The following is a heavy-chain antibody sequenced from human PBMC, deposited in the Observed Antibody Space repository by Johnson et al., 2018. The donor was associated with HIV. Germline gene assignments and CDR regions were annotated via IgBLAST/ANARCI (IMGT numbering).Heavy chain of an antibody. CDR3: ARDFVAFGECTPADI. CDR2: ISYDGSNK. D-gene: IGHD3-10*01. Sequence: QVQLVESGGGVVRPGGSLRLSCAASGFTFDDYGMSWVRQAPGKGLEWVAVISYDGSNKYYADSVKGRFTISRDNSKNTLYLQMNSLRAEDTAVYYCARDFVAFGECTPADIWGQGTMVTVSS. V-gene: IGHV3-30*03. J-gene: IGHJ3*02. CDR1: GFTFDDYG.